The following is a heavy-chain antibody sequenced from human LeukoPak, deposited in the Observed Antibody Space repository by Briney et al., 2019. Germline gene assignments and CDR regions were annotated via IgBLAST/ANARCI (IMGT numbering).Heavy chain of an antibody. J-gene: IGHJ5*02. V-gene: IGHV3-30*03. CDR3: ARDSRGGNWFDP. Sequence: GGSLRLSCAASGFTFSSYVMHWVRQAPGKGLEWVAVISYDGSNKYYADSVKGRFTISRDNSKNTLYLQMNSLRAEDTAVYYCARDSRGGNWFDPWGQGTLVTVSS. D-gene: IGHD1-26*01. CDR2: ISYDGSNK. CDR1: GFTFSSYV.